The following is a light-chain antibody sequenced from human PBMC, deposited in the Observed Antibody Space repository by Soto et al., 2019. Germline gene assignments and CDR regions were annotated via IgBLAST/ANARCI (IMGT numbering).Light chain of an antibody. CDR2: SAS. CDR1: QAVSSW. Sequence: DIQVTQSPSSVSASVGDRVTITCRTTQAVSSWLVWYQQKPGKAPKLLIYSASSLQSGVPSRFSGSGSGTDFTLTISSLQPEDFATFYCQQANSFPFTFGPGTKVDIE. CDR3: QQANSFPFT. J-gene: IGKJ3*01. V-gene: IGKV1-12*01.